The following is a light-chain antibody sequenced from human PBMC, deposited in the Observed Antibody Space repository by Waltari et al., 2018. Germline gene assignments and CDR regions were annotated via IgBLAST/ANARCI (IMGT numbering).Light chain of an antibody. CDR3: MQTLKVPYT. Sequence: DIVMTQSPLSLPVNPGEPASISCTSSETLLHSNGYLYLNLYLQRPGQSPQLLIYLTSNRSSGVPDRLSGSGSRTYFTLKISRVEADDLGIYYCMQTLKVPYTFGQGTNLEIK. V-gene: IGKV2-28*01. CDR2: LTS. J-gene: IGKJ2*01. CDR1: ETLLHSNGYLY.